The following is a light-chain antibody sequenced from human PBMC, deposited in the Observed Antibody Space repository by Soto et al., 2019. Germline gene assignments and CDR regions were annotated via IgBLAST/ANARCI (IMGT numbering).Light chain of an antibody. CDR3: NSYREDHPRFYG. Sequence: QSALTQPASVSGSPGQSITISCTGTHSDIGNYNYVSWYQHLPGKAPKLMIYDVGSRPSGVSSRFSGSKSGNTASLAISGLQAEDEADYYCNSYREDHPRFYGFGTGTKVTVL. V-gene: IGLV2-14*03. J-gene: IGLJ1*01. CDR1: HSDIGNYNY. CDR2: DVG.